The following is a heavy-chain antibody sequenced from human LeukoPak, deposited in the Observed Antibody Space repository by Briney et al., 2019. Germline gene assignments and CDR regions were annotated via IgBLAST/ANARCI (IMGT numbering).Heavy chain of an antibody. D-gene: IGHD2-15*01. Sequence: GGSLRLSCAASGFTFSSYGMSWVRQAPGKGLEWVSAISGSGGSTYYADSVKGRFTIFRDNSKNTLYLQMSSLRAEDTAVHYCAKESCSGGSCYYYYYYMDVWGKGTTVTISS. CDR1: GFTFSSYG. V-gene: IGHV3-23*01. J-gene: IGHJ6*03. CDR3: AKESCSGGSCYYYYYYMDV. CDR2: ISGSGGST.